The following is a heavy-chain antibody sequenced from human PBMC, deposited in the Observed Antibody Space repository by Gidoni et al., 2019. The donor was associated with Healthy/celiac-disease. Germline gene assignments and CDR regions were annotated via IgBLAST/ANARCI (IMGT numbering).Heavy chain of an antibody. CDR3: ARESRITIFGVVTDAFDI. Sequence: QVQLQQWGAGLLKPSETRSLTCAVDGGSFSGYYWSWIRQPPGKGLEWMGEINHSGSTNYNPSLKSRVTISVDTSKNQFSLKLSSVTAADTAVYYCARESRITIFGVVTDAFDIWGQGTMVTVSS. D-gene: IGHD3-3*01. CDR2: INHSGST. V-gene: IGHV4-34*01. CDR1: GGSFSGYY. J-gene: IGHJ3*02.